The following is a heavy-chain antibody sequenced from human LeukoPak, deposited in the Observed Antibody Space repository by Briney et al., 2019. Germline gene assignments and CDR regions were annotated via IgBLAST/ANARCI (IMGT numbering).Heavy chain of an antibody. CDR1: GFPFSSYS. D-gene: IGHD1-1*01. CDR2: VSGSSTYI. Sequence: GGSLRPSCAASGFPFSSYSMNWVRQAPGKGLEWVSFVSGSSTYIYYADSVKGRFTISRDNAKNSLYLQMNSLRAEDTAVYYCARDLSGTRNCFDPWGQGTLVTVSS. J-gene: IGHJ5*02. V-gene: IGHV3-21*01. CDR3: ARDLSGTRNCFDP.